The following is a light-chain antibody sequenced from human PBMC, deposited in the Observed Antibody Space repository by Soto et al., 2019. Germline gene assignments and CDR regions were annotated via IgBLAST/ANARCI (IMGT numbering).Light chain of an antibody. CDR2: DTS. V-gene: IGKV3D-20*01. CDR1: QSISSSS. Sequence: EIVLSQSPDTLSLSPGERATLSCGASQSISSSSLAWYQQKPGLAPRLLIYDTSTRATGIPDRFSGSGSGTDFTLTISRLETEDFAVYYCQQYGTSPPQTFGQGTKVEIK. J-gene: IGKJ1*01. CDR3: QQYGTSPPQT.